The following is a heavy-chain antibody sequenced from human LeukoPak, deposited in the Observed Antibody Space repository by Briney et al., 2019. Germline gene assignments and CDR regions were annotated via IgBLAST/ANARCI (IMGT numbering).Heavy chain of an antibody. J-gene: IGHJ6*02. CDR3: GGYPPGHYGMDV. Sequence: GESLKISCTGSGYSFTNYWIGWVRQMPGKGLEWMGIIHAGDSNTRYSLSFQGQVTISVDKSISTAYLQWSSLKASDTAMYYCGGYPPGHYGMDVWGQGTTVTVSS. V-gene: IGHV5-51*01. D-gene: IGHD6-13*01. CDR1: GYSFTNYW. CDR2: IHAGDSNT.